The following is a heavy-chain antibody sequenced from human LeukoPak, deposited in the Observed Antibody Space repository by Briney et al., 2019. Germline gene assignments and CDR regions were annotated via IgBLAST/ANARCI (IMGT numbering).Heavy chain of an antibody. V-gene: IGHV6-1*01. Sequence: SQTLSLTCAISGDSVSSNSAAWNWIRQSPSRGLEWLGRTYYRSKWYNDYAVSVKSRITIDPDTSKNRFSLQLNSVTPEDTAVYYCARGLAAAGLFDFWGQGTLVTVSS. J-gene: IGHJ4*02. CDR1: GDSVSSNSAA. CDR3: ARGLAAAGLFDF. D-gene: IGHD6-13*01. CDR2: TYYRSKWYN.